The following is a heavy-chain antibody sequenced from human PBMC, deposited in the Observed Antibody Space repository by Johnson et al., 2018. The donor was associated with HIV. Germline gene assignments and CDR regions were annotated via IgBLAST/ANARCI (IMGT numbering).Heavy chain of an antibody. Sequence: VQLVESGGGLIQPGGSLRLSCEASGFTVSRNYMTWVRQAPGKGLEWVSLIYSGGSTYYADSVKGRFTISRANSKNTLYLQMNSLRAEDTAVYYCAIPSPYYYDSSAFDIWGQGTMVTVSS. CDR1: GFTVSRNY. V-gene: IGHV3-53*01. J-gene: IGHJ3*02. CDR2: IYSGGST. CDR3: AIPSPYYYDSSAFDI. D-gene: IGHD3-22*01.